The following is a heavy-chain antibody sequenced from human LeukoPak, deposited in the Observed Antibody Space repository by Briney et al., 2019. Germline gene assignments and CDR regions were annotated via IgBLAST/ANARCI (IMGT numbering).Heavy chain of an antibody. CDR3: VREGMVRGVKRFYY. V-gene: IGHV1-8*01. CDR1: GYTFTSYD. CDR2: MNPNSGNT. Sequence: ASVKVSCKASGYTFTSYDINWVRQATGQGLEWMGWMNPNSGNTGYAQKFQGRVTMTRNTSISTAYMELSSLRSEDTAVYYCVREGMVRGVKRFYYWGQGTLVTVSS. D-gene: IGHD3-10*01. J-gene: IGHJ4*02.